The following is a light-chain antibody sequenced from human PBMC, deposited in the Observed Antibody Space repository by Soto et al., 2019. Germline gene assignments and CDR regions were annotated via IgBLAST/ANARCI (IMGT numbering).Light chain of an antibody. Sequence: EIVLTQSPATLSLSPGERATLSCGASQSVINNYFAWFQQKPGLAPRLLIYDASSRATGTPDRFSASGSGTDFTLTISRLEPEDFAVYYCQQYGSSPITFGQGTRLEIK. V-gene: IGKV3D-20*01. CDR2: DAS. CDR3: QQYGSSPIT. J-gene: IGKJ5*01. CDR1: QSVINNY.